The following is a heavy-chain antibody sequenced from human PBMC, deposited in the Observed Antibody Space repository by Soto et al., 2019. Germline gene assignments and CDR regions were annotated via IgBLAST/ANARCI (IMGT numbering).Heavy chain of an antibody. V-gene: IGHV2-5*02. Sequence: QITLKESGPTLVKPTQTLTLTCTFSGFSLSTSGVGVGWIRQPPGNALEWLALIYWDDDKRYSPSLKSRLTTTKDTSKNQLVPTFTHMVPVDTATYYCAHSCSMRHYFDYWGQGSLVTVSS. CDR2: IYWDDDK. CDR3: AHSCSMRHYFDY. J-gene: IGHJ4*02. CDR1: GFSLSTSGVG. D-gene: IGHD2-2*01.